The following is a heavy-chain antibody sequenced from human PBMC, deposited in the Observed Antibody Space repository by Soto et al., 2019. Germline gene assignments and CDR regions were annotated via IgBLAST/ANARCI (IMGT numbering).Heavy chain of an antibody. V-gene: IGHV4-34*01. J-gene: IGHJ6*02. CDR3: ARERITMVRGFTYYYYCMDV. Sequence: QVQLQQWGAGLLKASETLSLTCAVYGGSFSGYYWSWIRQPPGKGLEWIGEINHSGSTNYNPSLRRRVTISVDTSKNQFSLKLSSVTAADTAVYYCARERITMVRGFTYYYYCMDVWGQGTTVTVSS. CDR2: INHSGST. D-gene: IGHD3-10*01. CDR1: GGSFSGYY.